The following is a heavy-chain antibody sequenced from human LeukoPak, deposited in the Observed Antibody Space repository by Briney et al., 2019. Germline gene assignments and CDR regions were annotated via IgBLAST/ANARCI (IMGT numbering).Heavy chain of an antibody. J-gene: IGHJ6*03. Sequence: ASVKVSCKASGYTFTGYYMHWVRQAPGQGLEWMGWINPNSGGTNYAQKFQGRVTMTRDTSISTAYMELSRLRSDDTAVYYCARGEGSYGYYYYMDVWGKGTTVTISS. V-gene: IGHV1-2*02. CDR3: ARGEGSYGYYYYMDV. CDR2: INPNSGGT. D-gene: IGHD3-16*01. CDR1: GYTFTGYY.